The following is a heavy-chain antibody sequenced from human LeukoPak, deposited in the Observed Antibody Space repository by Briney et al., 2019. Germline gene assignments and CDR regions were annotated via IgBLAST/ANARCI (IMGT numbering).Heavy chain of an antibody. J-gene: IGHJ5*02. CDR2: IYYSGST. D-gene: IGHD3-3*01. V-gene: IGHV4-59*01. CDR1: GGSISSYY. Sequence: SETLSLTCTVSGGSISSYYWSWIRQPPGKGLEWIGYIYYSGSTNYNPSLKSRVTISVDTSKNQFSLTLSSVTAADTAVYYCARDSYAFWSGPKRGWFDPWGQGTLVTVSS. CDR3: ARDSYAFWSGPKRGWFDP.